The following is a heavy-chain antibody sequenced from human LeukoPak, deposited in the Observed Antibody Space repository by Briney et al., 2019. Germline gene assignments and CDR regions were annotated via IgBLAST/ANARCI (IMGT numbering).Heavy chain of an antibody. Sequence: PGGSLRLSCAASGFTFSSYVMSWVRQAPGKGLECVSSISGSGDRTYHADSVKGRFTISRDNSKNTLYLQMNSLRAEDTAVYYCAKLHYESGSYRHFDYWGQGTLVTVSS. J-gene: IGHJ4*02. V-gene: IGHV3-23*01. D-gene: IGHD1-26*01. CDR2: ISGSGDRT. CDR3: AKLHYESGSYRHFDY. CDR1: GFTFSSYV.